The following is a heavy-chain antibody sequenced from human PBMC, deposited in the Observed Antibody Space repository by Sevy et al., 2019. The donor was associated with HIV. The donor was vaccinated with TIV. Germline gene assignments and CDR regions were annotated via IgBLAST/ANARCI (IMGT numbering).Heavy chain of an antibody. V-gene: IGHV4-59*01. CDR3: ARQGGERRFRGVIIPEHFDY. J-gene: IGHJ4*02. Sequence: SETLSLTCTVSGGSISSYYWSWIRQPPGKGLEWIGYIYYSGSTNYNPSLKSRVTISVDTSKNQFSLKLGSVTAADTAVYYCARQGGERRFRGVIIPEHFDYWGQGTLVTVSS. CDR1: GGSISSYY. CDR2: IYYSGST. D-gene: IGHD3-10*01.